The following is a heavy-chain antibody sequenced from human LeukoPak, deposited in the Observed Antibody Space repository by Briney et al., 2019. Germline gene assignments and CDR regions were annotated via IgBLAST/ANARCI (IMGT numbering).Heavy chain of an antibody. J-gene: IGHJ4*02. CDR3: ARGTTGYYNDY. D-gene: IGHD3-10*01. CDR2: INHSGST. CDR1: GGSFSGYY. Sequence: SETLSLTCAVYGGSFSGYYWSWIRQPPGKGLEWIGEINHSGSTNYNPSLKCRVTISVDTSKNQFSLKLSSVTAADTAVYYCARGTTGYYNDYWGQGTLVTVSS. V-gene: IGHV4-34*01.